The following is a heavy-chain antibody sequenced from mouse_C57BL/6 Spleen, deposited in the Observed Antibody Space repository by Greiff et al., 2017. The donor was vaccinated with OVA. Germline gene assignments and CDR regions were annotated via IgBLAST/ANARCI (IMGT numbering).Heavy chain of an antibody. CDR1: GFTFSSYA. Sequence: EVQGVESGEGLVKPGGSLKLSCAASGFTFSSYAMSWVRQTPEKRLEWVAYISSGGDYIYYADTVKGRFTIPRDNARNTLYLQMSSLKSEDTAMYYCTRVYYGSSGYFDVWGTGTTVTVSS. D-gene: IGHD1-1*01. J-gene: IGHJ1*03. CDR2: ISSGGDYI. V-gene: IGHV5-9-1*02. CDR3: TRVYYGSSGYFDV.